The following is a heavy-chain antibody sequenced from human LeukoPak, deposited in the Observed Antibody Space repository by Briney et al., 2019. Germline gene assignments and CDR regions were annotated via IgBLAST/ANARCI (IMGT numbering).Heavy chain of an antibody. CDR3: ARDQSRGAFDL. CDR1: GGSISSGYYY. Sequence: KSSQTLSLTCTVSGGSISSGYYYWSWIRQPAGKGLEWIGRIYTTGDTNYNPSLKSRVTITVDTSKDQFSLTLKSVTAADTAVYYCARDQSRGAFDLWGRGTMVTVSS. V-gene: IGHV4-61*02. CDR2: IYTTGDT. J-gene: IGHJ3*01. D-gene: IGHD3-10*01.